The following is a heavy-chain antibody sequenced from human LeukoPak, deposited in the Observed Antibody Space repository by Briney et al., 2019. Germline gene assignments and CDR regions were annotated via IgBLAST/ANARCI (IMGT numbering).Heavy chain of an antibody. CDR1: GGSISSYY. V-gene: IGHV4-59*08. CDR2: IYYSGST. J-gene: IGHJ6*02. CDR3: ARVQVYYYAMDV. D-gene: IGHD4/OR15-4a*01. Sequence: SETLSLTCNVSGGSISSYYWSWIRQSPGKGLEWIGYIYYSGSTNCNPSLKSRVTISVDRSKSLLPLKLSSVTAADTAVYYCARVQVYYYAMDVWGQGTTVTVSS.